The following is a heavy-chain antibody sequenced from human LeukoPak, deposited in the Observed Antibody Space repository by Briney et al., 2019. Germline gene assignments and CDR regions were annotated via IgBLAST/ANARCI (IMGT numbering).Heavy chain of an antibody. CDR2: INSDGSEG. J-gene: IGHJ3*01. CDR1: GFTFSGFW. D-gene: IGHD6-6*01. CDR3: ARSSYSSSSSV. Sequence: GGSLRLSCAVSGFTFSGFWMSWSRQAPGKGLEWVASINSDGSEGYYADVVKGRFTISRDNAKNSLYLQINSLRAEDTAVYYCARSSYSSSSSVWGQGTMVTVSS. V-gene: IGHV3-7*03.